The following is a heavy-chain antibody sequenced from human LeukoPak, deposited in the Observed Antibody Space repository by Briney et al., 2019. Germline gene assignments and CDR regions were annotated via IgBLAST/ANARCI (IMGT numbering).Heavy chain of an antibody. CDR1: GFTFTNYA. J-gene: IGHJ4*02. CDR3: ARDLGYSSGPNY. V-gene: IGHV3-21*01. D-gene: IGHD6-19*01. CDR2: ISGGSSFT. Sequence: PGGSLRLSCVASGFTFTNYAMTWVRQAPGKGLEWVSYISGGSSFTYYVDSVKGRFTISRDNAKNSLYLQMNSLRAEDTAVYYCARDLGYSSGPNYWGQGTRVTVSS.